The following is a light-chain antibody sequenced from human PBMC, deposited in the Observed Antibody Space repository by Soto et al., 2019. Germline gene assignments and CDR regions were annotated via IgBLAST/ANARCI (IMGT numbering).Light chain of an antibody. J-gene: IGKJ4*01. CDR3: QQVKNNLPLT. V-gene: IGKV1-9*01. Sequence: IPLTQSPSSLSASVGDRVTITCRASQDISHYVAWYQQKPGKAPKVLIYEASTLQSGVPSRFSGSGSGTDFTLPISSLQPEDFATYYCQQVKNNLPLTFGGGTKVEIK. CDR1: QDISHY. CDR2: EAS.